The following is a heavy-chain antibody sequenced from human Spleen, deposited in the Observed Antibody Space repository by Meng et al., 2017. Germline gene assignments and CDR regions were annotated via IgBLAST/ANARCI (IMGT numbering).Heavy chain of an antibody. J-gene: IGHJ5*02. V-gene: IGHV4-59*05. CDR1: GGSISSYY. Sequence: QVQLQESGPGLVKPSETLSLTCTVSGGSISSYYGSWIRQPPGKGLEWIGSIGHSGFTYYTPSLKSRVTVSIDTSRNQFSLWLTSVTAADTAVYYCVRSSAWVRTGFDPWGQGTLVTVSS. D-gene: IGHD6-19*01. CDR2: IGHSGFT. CDR3: VRSSAWVRTGFDP.